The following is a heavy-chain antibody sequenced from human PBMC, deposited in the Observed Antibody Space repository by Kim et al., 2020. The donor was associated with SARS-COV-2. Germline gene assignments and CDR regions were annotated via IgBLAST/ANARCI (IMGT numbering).Heavy chain of an antibody. CDR2: IYYSGST. CDR3: AREGRFLEWLLSPLDYYYGMDV. CDR1: GGSISSYY. J-gene: IGHJ6*02. Sequence: SETLSLTCTVSGGSISSYYWSWIRQPPGKGLEWIGYIYYSGSTNYNPSLKSRVTISVDTSKNQFSLKLSSVTAADTAVYYCAREGRFLEWLLSPLDYYYGMDVWGQGTTVTVSS. V-gene: IGHV4-59*12. D-gene: IGHD3-3*01.